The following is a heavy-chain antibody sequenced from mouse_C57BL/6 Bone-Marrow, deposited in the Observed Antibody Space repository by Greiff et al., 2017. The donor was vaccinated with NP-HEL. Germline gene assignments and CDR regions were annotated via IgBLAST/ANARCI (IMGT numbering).Heavy chain of an antibody. CDR3: ASSITTVVAPFDY. V-gene: IGHV5-17*01. CDR2: ISSGSSTI. D-gene: IGHD1-1*01. Sequence: EVMLVESGGGLVKPGGSLKLSCAASGFTFSDYGMHWVRQAPEKGLEWVAYISSGSSTIYYADTVKGRFTISRDNAKNTLFLQMTSLSSEDTAMYYCASSITTVVAPFDYWCQGTTLTVSS. CDR1: GFTFSDYG. J-gene: IGHJ2*01.